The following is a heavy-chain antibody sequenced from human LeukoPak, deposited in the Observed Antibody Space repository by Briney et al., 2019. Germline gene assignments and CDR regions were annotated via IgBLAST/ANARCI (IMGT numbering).Heavy chain of an antibody. J-gene: IGHJ4*02. Sequence: PGGSLRLSCAASGFTFTSYAMTWVRQAPGKGLEWVSAISGSGGSTYYADSVKGRFTISRDNSKRALYLQMNSLRAEDTAVYYCAKGLGYYDNSGYSYWGQGTLVTVSS. CDR3: AKGLGYYDNSGYSY. D-gene: IGHD3-22*01. CDR1: GFTFTSYA. V-gene: IGHV3-23*01. CDR2: ISGSGGST.